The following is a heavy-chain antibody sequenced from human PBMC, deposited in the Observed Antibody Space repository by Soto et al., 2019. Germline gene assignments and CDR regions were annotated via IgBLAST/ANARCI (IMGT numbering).Heavy chain of an antibody. CDR1: GGSINTFY. Sequence: QVRLQESGPGLLKPSETLSLTCTVSGGSINTFYWSWFRQPAGKGLEWIGRIFSSGSTSFNPSLESRVDMSVDTSTNHFSLNLSSVTASDMAVYYCAREGSYSAYNFAHGIQLWSFDFWGQGALVTVSS. D-gene: IGHD5-12*01. CDR3: AREGSYSAYNFAHGIQLWSFDF. J-gene: IGHJ4*02. CDR2: IFSSGST. V-gene: IGHV4-4*07.